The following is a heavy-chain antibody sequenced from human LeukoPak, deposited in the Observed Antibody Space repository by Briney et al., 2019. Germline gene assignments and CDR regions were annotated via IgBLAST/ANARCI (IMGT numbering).Heavy chain of an antibody. J-gene: IGHJ6*03. Sequence: GGSLRLSCAASGFSFSNYAMHWVRQAPGKGLEWVAVISYDGSIKYYADSVKGRFTISRDNSKNTLYLQMDSLRTEDTAAFYCATGDCRSSSCYRKTYDDYMDVWGKGTTVNVSS. CDR2: ISYDGSIK. CDR3: ATGDCRSSSCYRKTYDDYMDV. CDR1: GFSFSNYA. V-gene: IGHV3-30*01. D-gene: IGHD2-2*01.